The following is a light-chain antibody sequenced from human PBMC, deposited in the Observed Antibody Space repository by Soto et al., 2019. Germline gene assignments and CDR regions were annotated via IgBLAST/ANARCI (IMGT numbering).Light chain of an antibody. J-gene: IGLJ1*01. CDR2: EVT. CDR1: RSDVGGYNY. Sequence: QSVLTQPPSASGSPGQSVTISCTGTRSDVGGYNYVSWYQQHPGKAPKVIIYEVTKRPSGVPDRFSGSKSGNTASLTVSGLQAEDEADYYCTSYAGSNNLGVFGTGTKLTVL. CDR3: TSYAGSNNLGV. V-gene: IGLV2-8*01.